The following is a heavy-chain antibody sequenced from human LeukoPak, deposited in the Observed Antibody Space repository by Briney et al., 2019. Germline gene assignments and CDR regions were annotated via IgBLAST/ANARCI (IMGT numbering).Heavy chain of an antibody. CDR2: INWNGGGT. CDR3: ARGCSLTIPIWFDP. V-gene: IGHV3-20*01. Sequence: GGSLRLSCIASGFKFDDYGMSWVRHVPGKGLEWVSGINWNGGGTGYADSVKGRFTISRDNAKNSLYLQMNSLRPEDTALYHCARGCSLTIPIWFDPWGQGTLVTVSS. CDR1: GFKFDDYG. D-gene: IGHD4/OR15-4a*01. J-gene: IGHJ5*02.